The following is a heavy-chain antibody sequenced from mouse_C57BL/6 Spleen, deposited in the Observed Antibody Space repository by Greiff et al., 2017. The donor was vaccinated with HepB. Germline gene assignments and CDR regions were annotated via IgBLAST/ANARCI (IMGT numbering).Heavy chain of an antibody. CDR2: ISYDGSN. Sequence: VQLQESGPGLVKPSQSLSLTCSVTGYSITSGYYWNWIRQFPGNKLEWMGYISYDGSNNYNPSLKNRISITRDTSKNQFFLKLNSLTTEDTATYYCARDYYGSSYAMDYWGQGTSVTVSS. CDR1: GYSITSGYY. J-gene: IGHJ4*01. V-gene: IGHV3-6*01. CDR3: ARDYYGSSYAMDY. D-gene: IGHD1-1*01.